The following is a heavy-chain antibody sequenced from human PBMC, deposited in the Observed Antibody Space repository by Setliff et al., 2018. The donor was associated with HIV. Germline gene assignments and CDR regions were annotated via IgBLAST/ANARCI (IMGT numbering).Heavy chain of an antibody. CDR1: GFTFSDYG. D-gene: IGHD6-19*01. V-gene: IGHV3-30*02. J-gene: IGHJ4*02. CDR3: AKTQGWHLINY. Sequence: GGSLRLSCAASGFTFSDYGMHWVRQAPGKGLEWVTFIRNDASNTYYADSVEGRFTISRDSSKNTLYLQMDSLRTEDTAVYYCAKTQGWHLINYWGPGTLVTVSS. CDR2: IRNDASNT.